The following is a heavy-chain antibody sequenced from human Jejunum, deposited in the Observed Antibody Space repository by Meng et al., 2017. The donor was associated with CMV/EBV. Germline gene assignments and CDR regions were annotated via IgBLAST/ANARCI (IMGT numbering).Heavy chain of an antibody. CDR2: VSWNSDNI. D-gene: IGHD1-7*01. CDR3: AKDLSTGTTRPSSYFYYGLDV. V-gene: IGHV3-9*01. CDR1: A. Sequence: AMPWVRPAPGKGLEWVAGVSWNSDNIDYADSVKGRFTISRDNAKNSLYLQMNSLRTKASALYYCAKDLSTGTTRPSSYFYYGLDVWGQGTTVTVSS. J-gene: IGHJ6*02.